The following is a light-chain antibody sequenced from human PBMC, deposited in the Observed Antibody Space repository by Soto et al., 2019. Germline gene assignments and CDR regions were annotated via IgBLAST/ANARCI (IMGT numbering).Light chain of an antibody. J-gene: IGKJ4*01. CDR2: GAS. CDR3: QQYKNWPLT. Sequence: EIGMTQSPATLSVSPGGRATLSCRASQSVSSNLAWYQRKPGQAPRLLIYGASTRATGFPARFSGSGSGTEFTLTISSLQSEDFAVYYCQQYKNWPLTFGGGTRVEI. V-gene: IGKV3-15*01. CDR1: QSVSSN.